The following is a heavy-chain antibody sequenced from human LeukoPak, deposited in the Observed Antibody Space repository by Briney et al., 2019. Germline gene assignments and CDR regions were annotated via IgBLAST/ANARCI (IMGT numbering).Heavy chain of an antibody. CDR2: ISSSGSTI. V-gene: IGHV3-48*03. Sequence: PGGSLRLSCAASGFTFSSYGMNWVRQAPGKGLEWVSYISSSGSTIYYADSVKGRFTISRDNAKNSLYLQMNSLRAEDTAVYYCARLSRTWGYDLDYWGQGTLVTVSS. CDR3: ARLSRTWGYDLDY. CDR1: GFTFSSYG. J-gene: IGHJ4*02. D-gene: IGHD5-12*01.